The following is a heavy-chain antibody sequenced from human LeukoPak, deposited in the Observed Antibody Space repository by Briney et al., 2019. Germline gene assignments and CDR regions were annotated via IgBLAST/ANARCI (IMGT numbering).Heavy chain of an antibody. V-gene: IGHV3-30-3*01. CDR3: ARANWAGIEAPATDY. Sequence: PGGSLTPSCLASGFTSSTYVMHWVRQAPDNGMEWVAVISYDGSNKYYADSVKGRFTICRDNSKNTLFLQKTSLRTDDTAVYFGARANWAGIEAPATDYWGQGTLVTVSS. CDR2: ISYDGSNK. J-gene: IGHJ4*02. CDR1: GFTSSTYV. D-gene: IGHD2-15*01.